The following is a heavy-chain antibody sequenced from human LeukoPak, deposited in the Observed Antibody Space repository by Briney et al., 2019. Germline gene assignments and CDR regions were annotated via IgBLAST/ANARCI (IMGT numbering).Heavy chain of an antibody. CDR3: ARHARQLVGIVHY. CDR2: IYYSGST. D-gene: IGHD6-6*01. V-gene: IGHV4-39*01. CDR1: GGSISRSTYY. J-gene: IGHJ4*02. Sequence: SETLSLTCAVSGGSISRSTYYWGWIRQPPGKGLEWIGSIYYSGSTYYNPSLKSRVTISVDTSKNQFSLKLSSVTAADTAVYYCARHARQLVGIVHYWGQGTLVTVSS.